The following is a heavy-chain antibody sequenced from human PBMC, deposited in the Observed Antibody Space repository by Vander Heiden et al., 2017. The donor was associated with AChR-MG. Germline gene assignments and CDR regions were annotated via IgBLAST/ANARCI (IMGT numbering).Heavy chain of an antibody. V-gene: IGHV4-59*08. CDR3: ARLGAFDI. CDR1: GGSISSYY. J-gene: IGHJ3*02. CDR2: IDYSWST. Sequence: QVQLQESGPGLVKPSATLSLTCPVSGGSISSYYWSWIRQPPEKGLEWIGYIDYSWSTNYNPSLKSRVTISVDTSKNQCSLKLSSVTAADTAVYYWARLGAFDIWGQGTMVTGSS.